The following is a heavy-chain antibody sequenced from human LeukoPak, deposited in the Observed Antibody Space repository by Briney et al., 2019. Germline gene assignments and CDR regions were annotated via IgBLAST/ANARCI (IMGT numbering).Heavy chain of an antibody. V-gene: IGHV3-15*01. CDR2: IKSKADGGTT. D-gene: IGHD1-26*01. CDR3: TTEYEGSGSAFDI. J-gene: IGHJ3*02. Sequence: PGGSLRLSCAASGFTFISAWMSWVRQAPGKGLEWVGRIKSKADGGTTDYAASVKGRFTISRDNSENTLQMNSLKTVDTAVYYCTTEYEGSGSAFDIWSQGTMVTVSS. CDR1: GFTFISAW.